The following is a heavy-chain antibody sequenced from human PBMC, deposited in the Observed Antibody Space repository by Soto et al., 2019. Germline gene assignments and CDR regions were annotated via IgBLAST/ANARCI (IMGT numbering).Heavy chain of an antibody. CDR1: GYTLTELS. CDR3: ATVTTVTTLWYFDL. V-gene: IGHV1-24*01. CDR2: FDPEDGET. D-gene: IGHD4-17*01. J-gene: IGHJ2*01. Sequence: ASVKVSCKVSGYTLTELSMHWVRQAPGKGLEWMGGFDPEDGETIYAQKFQGRVTMTEDTSTDTAYMELSSLRSEDTAVYYCATVTTVTTLWYFDLWGRGTLVTVSS.